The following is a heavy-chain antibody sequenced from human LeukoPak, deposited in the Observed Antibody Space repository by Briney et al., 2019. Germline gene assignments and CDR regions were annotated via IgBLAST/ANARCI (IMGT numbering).Heavy chain of an antibody. Sequence: PGGSLRLSCAASGFTFSSYWMSWVRQAPGKGLEWVANIKQDGSEKYYVDSVKGRFTISRDNAKNSLYLQMNSLRAEDTAVYYCARDWDTAMVKEFDYWGQGTLVTVSS. CDR1: GFTFSSYW. J-gene: IGHJ4*02. CDR3: ARDWDTAMVKEFDY. V-gene: IGHV3-7*01. CDR2: IKQDGSEK. D-gene: IGHD5-18*01.